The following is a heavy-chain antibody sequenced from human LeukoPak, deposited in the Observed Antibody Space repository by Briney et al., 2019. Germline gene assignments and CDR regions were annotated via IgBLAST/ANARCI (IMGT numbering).Heavy chain of an antibody. Sequence: GGSLRLSCAASGFTFSSYGMSWVRQAPGKGLEWVSAISGSGGSTYYADSVKGRFTISRDNSKNTLYLQMNSLRAEDTAAYYCAKALYYDILTGYYEDTNFDYWGQGTLVTVSS. J-gene: IGHJ4*02. CDR1: GFTFSSYG. CDR3: AKALYYDILTGYYEDTNFDY. V-gene: IGHV3-23*01. D-gene: IGHD3-9*01. CDR2: ISGSGGST.